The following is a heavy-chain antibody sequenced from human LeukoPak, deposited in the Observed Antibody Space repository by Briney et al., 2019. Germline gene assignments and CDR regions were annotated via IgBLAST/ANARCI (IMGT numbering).Heavy chain of an antibody. CDR1: RITFSSYS. CDR2: ISSSGGTT. J-gene: IGHJ4*02. V-gene: IGHV3-23*01. D-gene: IGHD1-26*01. Sequence: GGSLRLSCAASRITFSSYSMSWVRQAPGKGLEWVSVISSSGGTTYYADSVKGRFTISRDNAKNTLYLQMNSLRAEDTAVYYCAKGSSGSYRAPYDYWGQGTLVSVCS. CDR3: AKGSSGSYRAPYDY.